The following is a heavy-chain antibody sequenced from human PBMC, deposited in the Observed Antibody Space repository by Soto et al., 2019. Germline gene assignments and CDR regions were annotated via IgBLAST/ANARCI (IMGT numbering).Heavy chain of an antibody. D-gene: IGHD3-3*01. V-gene: IGHV3-7*03. CDR2: IKQDGSEK. CDR3: ASRAPDVAYYGVFDY. CDR1: GLTFSGHW. J-gene: IGHJ4*02. Sequence: PGGSLRLSCAASGLTFSGHWMTWVRQAPGKGLEWVANIKQDGSEKYYVDSVKGRFTISRDNAKNSVFLQMNSLTVEDTAMYYCASRAPDVAYYGVFDYWGQGTLVTVSS.